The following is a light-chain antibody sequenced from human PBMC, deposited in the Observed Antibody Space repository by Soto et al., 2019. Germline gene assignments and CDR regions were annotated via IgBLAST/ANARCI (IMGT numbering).Light chain of an antibody. CDR2: AAS. Sequence: DIRMTQSPSAMSASVGDRVTITCRASQGISKSLVWFQQKPGKVPKRLIYAASSLQSGVPSRFSGSGSGTEFTLTISSLQPEDSATYYCLQYNSYPVTFGGGTEVEIK. J-gene: IGKJ4*01. CDR3: LQYNSYPVT. V-gene: IGKV1-17*03. CDR1: QGISKS.